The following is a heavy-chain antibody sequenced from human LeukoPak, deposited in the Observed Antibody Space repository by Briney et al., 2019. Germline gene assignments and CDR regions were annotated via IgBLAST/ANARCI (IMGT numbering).Heavy chain of an antibody. V-gene: IGHV3-23*01. J-gene: IGHJ4*02. CDR1: GFTFSNYA. Sequence: GGSLRLSCAASGFTFSNYAMSWVRQAPGKGLEWVSVISASGATTYNADSVKGRFTISRDNSENTLYLQMNSLRADDTAVYYCAKQRSSYYDSSDYWGQGTLVTVPS. CDR2: ISASGATT. D-gene: IGHD3-22*01. CDR3: AKQRSSYYDSSDY.